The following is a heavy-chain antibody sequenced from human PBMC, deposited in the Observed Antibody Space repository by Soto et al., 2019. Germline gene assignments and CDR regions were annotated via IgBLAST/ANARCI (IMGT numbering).Heavy chain of an antibody. CDR3: ARVSGYDFSLDYYYYYYMDV. CDR2: IYYSGST. CDR1: GGSISSYY. D-gene: IGHD5-12*01. Sequence: SETLSLTCTVSGGSISSYYWSWIRQPPGKGLEWIGYIYYSGSTNYNPSLKSRVTISVDTSKNQFSLKLSSVTAADTAVYYCARVSGYDFSLDYYYYYYMDVWGKGTTVTVSS. J-gene: IGHJ6*03. V-gene: IGHV4-59*01.